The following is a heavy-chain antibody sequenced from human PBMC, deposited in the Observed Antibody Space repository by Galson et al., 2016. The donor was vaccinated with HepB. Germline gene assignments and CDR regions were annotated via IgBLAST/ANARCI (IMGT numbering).Heavy chain of an antibody. CDR2: IWTYSEMT. CDR3: ARDWGFLGGVTQNWFDP. CDR1: GYNFLSYG. J-gene: IGHJ5*02. Sequence: SVKVSCKASGYNFLSYGISWVRQAPGQGLEWMGRIWTYSEMTHYAQKFQGRVTLTTDTSTSTVHMELRSLRPDDTAIYYCARDWGFLGGVTQNWFDPWGQGTLVTVSS. V-gene: IGHV1-18*01. D-gene: IGHD3-16*01.